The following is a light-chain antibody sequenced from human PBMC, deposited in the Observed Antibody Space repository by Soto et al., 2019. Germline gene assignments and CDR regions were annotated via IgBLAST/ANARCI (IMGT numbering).Light chain of an antibody. CDR3: QSYDSSLSVGV. CDR1: SSNIGAGYD. J-gene: IGLJ3*02. V-gene: IGLV1-40*01. CDR2: GNS. Sequence: QSVLQQPPSVSGAPGQRVTISFTGSSSNIGAGYDVHWYQQLPGTAPKLLIYGNSNRPSGVPDRFSGSKSGTSASLAITGLLAEDEAEYYCQSYDSSLSVGVFGGGTQLNVL.